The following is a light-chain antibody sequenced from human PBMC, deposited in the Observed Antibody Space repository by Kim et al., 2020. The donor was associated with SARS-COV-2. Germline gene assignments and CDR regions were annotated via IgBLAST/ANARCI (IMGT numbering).Light chain of an antibody. V-gene: IGKV1-33*01. CDR2: DAS. CDR1: QDIRDY. J-gene: IGKJ2*01. CDR3: QQYGDLPYT. Sequence: SASVGDTVTITCQARQDIRDYLNWYQQKPGKAPKLLIYDASNLETGVPSRFSGSGSGTNLILTISSLQPEDIATYFCQQYGDLPYTFGQGTKLEI.